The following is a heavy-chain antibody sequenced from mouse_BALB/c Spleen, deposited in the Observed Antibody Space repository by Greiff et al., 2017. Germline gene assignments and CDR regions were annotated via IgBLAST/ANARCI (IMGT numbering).Heavy chain of an antibody. V-gene: IGHV3-2*02. D-gene: IGHD2-1*01. Sequence: EVQLQESGPGLVKPSQSLSLTCTVTGYSITSDYAWNWIRQFPGNKLEWMGYISYSGSTSYNPSLKSRISITRDTSKNQFFLQLNSVTTEDTATYYCASRGNPWFAYWGQGTLVTVSA. J-gene: IGHJ3*01. CDR1: GYSITSDYA. CDR2: ISYSGST. CDR3: ASRGNPWFAY.